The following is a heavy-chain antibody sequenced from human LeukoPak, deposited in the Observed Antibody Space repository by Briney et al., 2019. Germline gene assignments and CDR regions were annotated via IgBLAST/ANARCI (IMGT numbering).Heavy chain of an antibody. D-gene: IGHD5-18*01. Sequence: PSETLSLTCTVSGGSVSSGSYYWSWIRQPPGKGLEWIGYIYYSGGSTNHNPSLKSRVSMSVDTSKNQFSLKLSSVTAADTAVYYCARGGQLTPDYWGQGTLGTVSS. V-gene: IGHV4-61*01. CDR2: IYYSGGST. CDR3: ARGGQLTPDY. CDR1: GGSVSSGSYY. J-gene: IGHJ4*02.